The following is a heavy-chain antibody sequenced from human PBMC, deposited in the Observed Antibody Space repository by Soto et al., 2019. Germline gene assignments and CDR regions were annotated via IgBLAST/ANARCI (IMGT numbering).Heavy chain of an antibody. CDR3: AKGGDSLIFGVVTDYYYYMDV. CDR2: ISWNSGSI. J-gene: IGHJ6*03. D-gene: IGHD3-3*01. V-gene: IGHV3-9*01. CDR1: GFTFDDYA. Sequence: PGGSLRLSCAASGFTFDDYAMHWVRQAPGKGLEWVSGISWNSGSIGYADSVKGRFTISRDNAKNSLYLQMNSLRAEDTALYYCAKGGDSLIFGVVTDYYYYMDVWGKGTTVTVSS.